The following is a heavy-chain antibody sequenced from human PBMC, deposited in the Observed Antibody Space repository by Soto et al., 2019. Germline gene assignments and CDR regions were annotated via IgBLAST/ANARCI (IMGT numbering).Heavy chain of an antibody. CDR1: DGSISSYY. CDR3: AGGHYSGSGSYPNWFDP. J-gene: IGHJ5*02. Sequence: XXTLSLPNSVADGSISSYYWRWILQPPGKGLEWIGYIYYSGSTNYNPSLKSRVTISVDTSKNQFSLKLTSVTAAETALYYCAGGHYSGSGSYPNWFDPWGQGTLVTVSS. CDR2: IYYSGST. V-gene: IGHV4-59*01. D-gene: IGHD3-10*01.